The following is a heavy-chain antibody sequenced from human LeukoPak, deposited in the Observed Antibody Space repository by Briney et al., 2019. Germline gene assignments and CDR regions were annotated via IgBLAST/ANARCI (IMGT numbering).Heavy chain of an antibody. CDR3: ATGSGYSLGYYYYMDV. CDR1: GYTLTELS. D-gene: IGHD3-22*01. Sequence: ASVKVSCKVSGYTLTELSMHWVRQAPGKGLEWMGGFDPEDGETIYAQKFQGRVTMTEDTSTDTAYMELSSLRSEDTAVYYCATGSGYSLGYYYYMDVWGKGTTVTVSS. V-gene: IGHV1-24*01. CDR2: FDPEDGET. J-gene: IGHJ6*03.